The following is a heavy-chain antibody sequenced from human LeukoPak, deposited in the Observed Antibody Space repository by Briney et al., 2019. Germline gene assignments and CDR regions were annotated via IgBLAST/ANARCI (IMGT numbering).Heavy chain of an antibody. CDR2: IRYDGSNK. CDR1: GFTFSSFG. Sequence: GGSLKLSCAASGFTFSSFGMNWVRQAPGKGLEWVAFIRYDGSNKYYADSVKGRFTISRDNSKNTLYLQMNSLRTEDTAVYYCAKDDGRIAAADTSFDYWGQGTLVTVSS. D-gene: IGHD6-13*01. V-gene: IGHV3-30*02. J-gene: IGHJ4*02. CDR3: AKDDGRIAAADTSFDY.